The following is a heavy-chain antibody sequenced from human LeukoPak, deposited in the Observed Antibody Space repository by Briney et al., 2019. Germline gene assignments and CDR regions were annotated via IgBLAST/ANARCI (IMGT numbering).Heavy chain of an antibody. Sequence: VASVKVSCKASGYTFTSYGISWVRQAPGQGLEWMGWISAYNGNTNYAQKLQGRVTMTTDTSTSTAYMELRSLRSDDTAVYYCARGDLGYCTNGVCYRSASFGYWGQGTLVTVSS. J-gene: IGHJ4*02. V-gene: IGHV1-18*01. CDR2: ISAYNGNT. D-gene: IGHD2-8*01. CDR1: GYTFTSYG. CDR3: ARGDLGYCTNGVCYRSASFGY.